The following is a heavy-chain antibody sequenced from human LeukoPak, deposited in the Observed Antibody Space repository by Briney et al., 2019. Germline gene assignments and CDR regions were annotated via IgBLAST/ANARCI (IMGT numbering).Heavy chain of an antibody. CDR3: TYVWGSYRSGTVD. J-gene: IGHJ4*02. V-gene: IGHV4-34*01. D-gene: IGHD3-16*02. CDR1: GGSFSGYC. Sequence: SETLSLTCAVYGGSFSGYCWSWIRQPPGKGLEWIGEINHSGSTNYNPSLKSRVTISVDTSKNQFSLKLSSVTAADTAVYYCTYVWGSYRSGTVDWGQGTLVTVSS. CDR2: INHSGST.